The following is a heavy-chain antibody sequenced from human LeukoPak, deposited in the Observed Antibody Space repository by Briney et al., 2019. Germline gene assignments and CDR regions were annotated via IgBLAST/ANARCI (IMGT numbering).Heavy chain of an antibody. V-gene: IGHV3-30*18. CDR3: AKDLGYSYGGFDY. CDR2: ISYDGSNK. J-gene: IGHJ4*02. CDR1: GFTFSSYG. D-gene: IGHD5-18*01. Sequence: PGRSLRLSCAASGFTFSSYGMHWVRQAPGKGLEWVAVISYDGSNKYYADSVKGRFTISRDNSKNTLYLQMNSLRAEDTAVYYCAKDLGYSYGGFDYWGQGTLVTVSS.